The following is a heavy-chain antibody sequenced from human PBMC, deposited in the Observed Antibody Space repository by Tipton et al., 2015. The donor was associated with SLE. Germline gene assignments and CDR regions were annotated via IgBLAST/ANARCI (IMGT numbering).Heavy chain of an antibody. J-gene: IGHJ4*02. V-gene: IGHV4-59*01. CDR2: IYYSGRT. CDR3: ARVARGGFDY. D-gene: IGHD2-15*01. CDR1: GGSISNYY. Sequence: LRLSCTVSGGSISNYYWTWIRQPPGKGLEWIGDIYYSGRTTYSPSLKSRVTMSVDTSQIQFSLNLSSVTAADTAVYFCARVARGGFDYWGQGTLVTVSS.